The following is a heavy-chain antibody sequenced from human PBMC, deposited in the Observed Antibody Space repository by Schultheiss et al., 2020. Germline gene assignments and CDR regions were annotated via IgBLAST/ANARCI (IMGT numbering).Heavy chain of an antibody. V-gene: IGHV3-23*01. CDR3: AKDYQLLPF. J-gene: IGHJ4*02. CDR2: ISGSGDST. CDR1: GFIFSDYH. D-gene: IGHD2-2*01. Sequence: GGSLRLSCAASGFIFSDYHMSWIRQTPGEGLEWVSTISGSGDSTHYADSLKGRFTISRDNSKNTLYLQMNSLRAEDTAVYYCAKDYQLLPFWGQGTLVTVSS.